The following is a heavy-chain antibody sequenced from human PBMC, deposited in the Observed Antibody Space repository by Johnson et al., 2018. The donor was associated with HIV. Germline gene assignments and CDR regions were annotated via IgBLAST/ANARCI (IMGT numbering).Heavy chain of an antibody. V-gene: IGHV3-11*04. J-gene: IGHJ3*02. CDR3: AGVMGGYYSDSSGLEAFDI. Sequence: QVQLVESGGGLVKPGGSLRLSCVASGFTFSDYHMSWIRQAPGKGLEWVSYISSSGNTIYNADSVKGRVTISRDNAKNSLYLQLNSLRAEDPAVYYCAGVMGGYYSDSSGLEAFDIWGQGTMGTVSS. D-gene: IGHD3-22*01. CDR1: GFTFSDYH. CDR2: ISSSGNTI.